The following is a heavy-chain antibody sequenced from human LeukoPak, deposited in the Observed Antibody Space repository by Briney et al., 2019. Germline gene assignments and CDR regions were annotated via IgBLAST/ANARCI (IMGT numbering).Heavy chain of an antibody. J-gene: IGHJ4*02. Sequence: SSETLSLTCTVSGGSISSGDYYWGWIRQPPGKGLEWIGYIYYSGSTYYNPSLKSRVTISVDTSKNQFSLKLSSVTAADTAVYYCARDRRDTGFDYWGQGTLVTVSS. CDR2: IYYSGST. CDR1: GGSISSGDYY. CDR3: ARDRRDTGFDY. V-gene: IGHV4-30-4*08. D-gene: IGHD5-18*01.